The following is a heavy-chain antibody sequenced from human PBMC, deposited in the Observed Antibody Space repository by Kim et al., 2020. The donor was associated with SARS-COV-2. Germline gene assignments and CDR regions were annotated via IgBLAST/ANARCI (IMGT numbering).Heavy chain of an antibody. Sequence: SGPTLVNPTQTLTLTCTFSGFSLSTYGVSVGWIRRAPGKALEWLAVIYWDNDNRLSPFLETRLTITKDTSKNQVVLTMTNMDVADTATYFCAHSPSYNWFDAWGQGTLVTVYS. CDR3: AHSPSYNWFDA. V-gene: IGHV2-5*02. CDR1: GFSLSTYGVS. J-gene: IGHJ5*02. CDR2: IYWDNDN.